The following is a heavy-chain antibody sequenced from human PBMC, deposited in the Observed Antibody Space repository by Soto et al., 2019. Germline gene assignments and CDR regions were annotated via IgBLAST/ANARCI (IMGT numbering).Heavy chain of an antibody. CDR2: INSDGSST. CDR1: GFTFSSYW. J-gene: IGHJ6*02. D-gene: IGHD3-16*02. V-gene: IGHV3-74*01. Sequence: EVQLVESGGGLVQPGGSLRLSCAASGFTFSSYWMHWVRQAPGKGLVWVSRINSDGSSTSYADSVKGRFTISRDNAKNTLYLQMNSLRAEDTAVHYCARMSYLYPYYGMDVWGQGTTVTVSS. CDR3: ARMSYLYPYYGMDV.